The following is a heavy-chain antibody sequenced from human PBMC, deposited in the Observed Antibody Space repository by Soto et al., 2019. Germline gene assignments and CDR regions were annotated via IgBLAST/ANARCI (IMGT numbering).Heavy chain of an antibody. V-gene: IGHV3-64*01. J-gene: IGHJ4*02. Sequence: GGSLRLSCAASGFTFSSYAMHWVRQAPGKGLEYVSAISSNGGSTYYANSVKGRFTISRDNSKNTLYLQMGSLRAEDMAVYYCARDGGGYYLDYWGQGTLVTVSS. CDR3: ARDGGGYYLDY. D-gene: IGHD2-15*01. CDR1: GFTFSSYA. CDR2: ISSNGGST.